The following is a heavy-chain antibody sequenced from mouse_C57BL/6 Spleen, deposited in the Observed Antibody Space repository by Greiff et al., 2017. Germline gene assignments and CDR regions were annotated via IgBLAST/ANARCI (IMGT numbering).Heavy chain of an antibody. D-gene: IGHD2-5*01. Sequence: VMLVESGPGLVQPSQSLSITCTVSGFSLTSYGVHWVRQSPGKGLEWLGVIWSGGSTDYNAAFISRLSISKDNSKSQVFFKMNSLQADDTAIYYCARKDYSNYYAMDYWGQGTSVTVSS. J-gene: IGHJ4*01. CDR2: IWSGGST. CDR3: ARKDYSNYYAMDY. CDR1: GFSLTSYG. V-gene: IGHV2-2*01.